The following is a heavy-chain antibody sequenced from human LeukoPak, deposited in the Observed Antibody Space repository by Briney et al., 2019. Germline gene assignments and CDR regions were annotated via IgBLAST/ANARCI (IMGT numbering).Heavy chain of an antibody. CDR2: IYTSGST. V-gene: IGHV4-61*02. D-gene: IGHD6-13*01. CDR3: ARETLAAAGTLPFD. J-gene: IGHJ4*02. CDR1: GGSISSGSYY. Sequence: SETLSLTCTVSGGSISSGSYYWSWIRQPAGKGLEWIGRIYTSGSTNYNPSLKSRVTISVDTSKNQFSLKLSSVTAADTAVYYCARETLAAAGTLPFDWGQGTLVTVSS.